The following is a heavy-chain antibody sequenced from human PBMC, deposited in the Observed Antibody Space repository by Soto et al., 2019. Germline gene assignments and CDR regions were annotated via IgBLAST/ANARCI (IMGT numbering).Heavy chain of an antibody. D-gene: IGHD2-2*01. J-gene: IGHJ5*02. CDR2: IYYSGST. Sequence: QVQLQESGPGLVKPSETLSLTCTVSGGSISSGGYYWSWIRQHPGKGLEWIGYIYYSGSTYYNPSLKCRVTISVDTSKNQFSLKLSSVTAADTAVYYCARSDIVVVPAAIPGWFDPWGQGTLVPVSS. CDR3: ARSDIVVVPAAIPGWFDP. V-gene: IGHV4-31*03. CDR1: GGSISSGGYY.